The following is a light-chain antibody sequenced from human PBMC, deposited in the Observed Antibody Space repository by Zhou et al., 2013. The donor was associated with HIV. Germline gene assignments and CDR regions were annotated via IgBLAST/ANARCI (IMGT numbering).Light chain of an antibody. Sequence: EIVLTQSPGTLSLSPGEGVTLSCRASQTVSKNFVAWYQQKPGQAPRLLVYGASRRSTGIPDRFSGSGSGTDFTLTISRLEPEDFAVYYCQQYGGSPRSSFGQGTKLESK. CDR2: GAS. V-gene: IGKV3-20*01. J-gene: IGKJ2*04. CDR3: QQYGGSPRSS. CDR1: QTVSKNF.